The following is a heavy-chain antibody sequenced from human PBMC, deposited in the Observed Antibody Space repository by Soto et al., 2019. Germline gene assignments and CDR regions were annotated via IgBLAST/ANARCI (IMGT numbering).Heavy chain of an antibody. CDR3: ARSLWFGELL. Sequence: QITLKESGPTLVKPTQTLTLTRSFSGFSLSTRGVGVGWIRQPPGKALEWLALIYWDDDRRYSPSLKSRLTITKDTSKNQVVLTMTNMDPVDTATYYCARSLWFGELLWGQGTLVTVSS. D-gene: IGHD3-10*01. J-gene: IGHJ4*02. CDR1: GFSLSTRGVG. V-gene: IGHV2-5*02. CDR2: IYWDDDR.